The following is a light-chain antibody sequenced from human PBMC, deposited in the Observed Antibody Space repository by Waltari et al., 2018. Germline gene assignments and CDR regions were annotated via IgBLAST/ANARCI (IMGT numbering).Light chain of an antibody. J-gene: IGLJ1*01. Sequence: QSALPQPASVSGSLGQSLTLSRPATISHLGSYTHVHWYQQYPGNAPQVIILAVTSPPSGVSNRFSGSKSGNTASLTISGLQAEDEATYYCSSFTITYTFVFGTGTKVTVL. CDR2: AVT. CDR3: SSFTITYTFV. V-gene: IGLV2-14*03. CDR1: ISHLGSYTH.